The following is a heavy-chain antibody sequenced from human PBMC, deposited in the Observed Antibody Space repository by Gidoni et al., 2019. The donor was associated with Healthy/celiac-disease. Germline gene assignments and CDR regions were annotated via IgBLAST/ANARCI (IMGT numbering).Heavy chain of an antibody. CDR2: INAGNGNT. Sequence: QVQLVQSGAEVKKPGASVKVSCKASGYTFTSYAMHWVRQAPGQRLEWMGWINAGNGNTKYSQKFQGRVTITRDTSASTAYMELSSLRSEDTAVYYCATLYYDSSGYNYYFDYWGQGTLVTVSA. CDR3: ATLYYDSSGYNYYFDY. J-gene: IGHJ4*02. CDR1: GYTFTSYA. V-gene: IGHV1-3*01. D-gene: IGHD3-22*01.